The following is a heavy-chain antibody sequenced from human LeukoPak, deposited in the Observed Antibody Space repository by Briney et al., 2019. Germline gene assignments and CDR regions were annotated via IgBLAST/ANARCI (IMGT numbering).Heavy chain of an antibody. Sequence: PSETLSLTCTVSGGSISSYYWSWIRQPPGKGLEWIGYIYYSGSTNYNPSLKSRVTISVDTSKNQFSLKLSSVTAADTAVYYCARRSLYYYGMDGWGQGTTVTVSS. CDR2: IYYSGST. V-gene: IGHV4-59*08. CDR1: GGSISSYY. CDR3: ARRSLYYYGMDG. D-gene: IGHD2-15*01. J-gene: IGHJ6*02.